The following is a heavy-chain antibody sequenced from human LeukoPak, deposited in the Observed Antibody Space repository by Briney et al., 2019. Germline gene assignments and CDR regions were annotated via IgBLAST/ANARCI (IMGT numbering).Heavy chain of an antibody. V-gene: IGHV3-9*01. Sequence: GGSLRLSCAASGFTFDDYAMHWVRQAPGKGLEWVSGISWNSGSIGYADSVKGRFTISRDNAKNSLYLQVNSLRAEDTALYYCAKDILDSGYCSSTSCQEEHYYGMDVWGQGTTVTVSS. D-gene: IGHD2-2*01. CDR2: ISWNSGSI. J-gene: IGHJ6*02. CDR3: AKDILDSGYCSSTSCQEEHYYGMDV. CDR1: GFTFDDYA.